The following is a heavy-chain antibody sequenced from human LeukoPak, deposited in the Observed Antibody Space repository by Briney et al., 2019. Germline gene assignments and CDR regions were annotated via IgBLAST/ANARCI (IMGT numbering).Heavy chain of an antibody. J-gene: IGHJ4*02. V-gene: IGHV3-23*01. CDR1: GFAFSNYA. Sequence: GGSLRLSCAASGFAFSNYAMSWVRQAPGKGLEWVSNIRGSGDTTFYAESVKGRFIISRDNSKDTLFLQMNSLRAEDTAVYYCAKGAVVLTALSSFDYWGQGTLVTVSS. D-gene: IGHD2-15*01. CDR3: AKGAVVLTALSSFDY. CDR2: IRGSGDTT.